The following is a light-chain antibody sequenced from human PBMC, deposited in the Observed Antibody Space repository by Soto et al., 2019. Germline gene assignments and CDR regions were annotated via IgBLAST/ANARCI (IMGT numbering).Light chain of an antibody. J-gene: IGKJ1*01. CDR1: QSVSSN. V-gene: IGKV3D-15*01. CDR3: QQYDNWLWT. Sequence: EIVMTQSPATLSVSPGERATLSCRASQSVSSNLAWYQQTPGQAPRLLIYGASTRATGIPARFSGSESGTEFTLTVSSLQAEDLAVYYCQQYDNWLWTFCQGTKVEVK. CDR2: GAS.